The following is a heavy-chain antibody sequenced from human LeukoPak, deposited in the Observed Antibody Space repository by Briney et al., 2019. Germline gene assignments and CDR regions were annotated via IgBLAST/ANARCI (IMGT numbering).Heavy chain of an antibody. D-gene: IGHD1-1*01. V-gene: IGHV4-39*01. CDR1: GGSIGTSTSYY. CDR2: IYHNGET. CDR3: ARHRAAQLSKFDF. J-gene: IGHJ4*02. Sequence: SETLSLTCNVSGGSIGTSTSYYWGWIRQPPGKGLDWIGSIYHNGETSYTPSLTGRLTISVDTSKNEFSLSLRSVTAADTAVYHCARHRAAQLSKFDFWGQGTLVTVSS.